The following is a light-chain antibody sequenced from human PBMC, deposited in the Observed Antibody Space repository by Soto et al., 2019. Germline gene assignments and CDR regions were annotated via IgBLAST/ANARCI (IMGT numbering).Light chain of an antibody. CDR1: QSVSYY. J-gene: IGKJ4*01. V-gene: IGKV3-20*01. CDR3: QHWRPYGESPQLN. CDR2: DAS. Sequence: EIVLTQSPGTLSLSPGERATLSCRASQSVSYYLAWYQQKPGQAPRLLIYDASSRATGVPDRFSGSGSGTHLNLAISRLDPEDFAVYYCQHWRPYGESPQLNFGGGTKVDI.